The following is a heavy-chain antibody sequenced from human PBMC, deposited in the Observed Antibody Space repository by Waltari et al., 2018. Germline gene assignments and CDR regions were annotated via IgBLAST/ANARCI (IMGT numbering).Heavy chain of an antibody. CDR2: MSASGLI. V-gene: IGHV3-23*01. CDR3: AKDEGARIAPTYGMDV. CDR1: GFPFRPYT. D-gene: IGHD6-13*01. Sequence: EAQLSESGGGLVQPGGSLRLSCAASGFPFRPYTMSWVRQAQGKGLEWVSVMSASGLIYSAESVKGRFSISRENSKNTLYLLMNRLRDEDTAIYYCAKDEGARIAPTYGMDVWGQGTTVTVSS. J-gene: IGHJ6*02.